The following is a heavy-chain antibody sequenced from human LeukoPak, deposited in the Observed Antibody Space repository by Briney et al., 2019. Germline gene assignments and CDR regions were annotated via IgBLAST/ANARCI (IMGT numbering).Heavy chain of an antibody. CDR3: ARGGERAPGIAATYYFDY. V-gene: IGHV4-59*01. CDR1: GGSISSYY. CDR2: IYYSGST. D-gene: IGHD6-25*01. Sequence: SGTLSLTCTVSGGSISSYYMSWIRQPPGKGLEWMGYIYYSGSTNYNPSLMSRVTISVDSSKIPFSLKLSSVTAADTAVYYCARGGERAPGIAATYYFDYWGQGTLVTVSS. J-gene: IGHJ4*02.